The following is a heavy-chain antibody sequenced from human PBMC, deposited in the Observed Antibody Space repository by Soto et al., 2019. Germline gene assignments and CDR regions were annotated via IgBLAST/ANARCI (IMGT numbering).Heavy chain of an antibody. CDR3: AKSATVPAAIAY. V-gene: IGHV1-3*01. CDR2: INAGNGNT. D-gene: IGHD2-2*02. J-gene: IGHJ4*02. CDR1: GYTFTSYA. Sequence: APVKVSCKASGYTFTSYAMHWVRQPPGQRLEWMGWINAGNGNTKYSQKFQGRVTITRDTSASTAYMELSSLRSEDTAVYYCAKSATVPAAIAYWGQGTLVNVS.